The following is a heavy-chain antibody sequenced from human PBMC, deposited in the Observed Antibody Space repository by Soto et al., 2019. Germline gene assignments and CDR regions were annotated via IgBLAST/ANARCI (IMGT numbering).Heavy chain of an antibody. CDR1: GFTVSSDS. CDR2: IYSDNNT. Sequence: GGSMRLSCAASGFTVSSDSMTWVRQAPGKGLEWISIIYSDNNTDYADSVKGRFSISRDTSKNILYLQMNSLRAEDTAEYYCARHYSAMGVWGQGTTVTVSS. V-gene: IGHV3-53*01. CDR3: ARHYSAMGV. J-gene: IGHJ6*02.